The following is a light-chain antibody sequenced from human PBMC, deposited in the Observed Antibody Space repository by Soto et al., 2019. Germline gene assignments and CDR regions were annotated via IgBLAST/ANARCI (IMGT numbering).Light chain of an antibody. CDR2: DVS. CDR3: SSYTGGSTLV. V-gene: IGLV2-14*01. Sequence: QSALTQPASVSGSPGQSITISCTGTSSDVGGYNYVSWYQQYPGKAPKLMIYDVSNRPSGVSNRISGSKSGNTASLTISGLQAEDEADYYCSSYTGGSTLVFGGGTKLTVL. CDR1: SSDVGGYNY. J-gene: IGLJ2*01.